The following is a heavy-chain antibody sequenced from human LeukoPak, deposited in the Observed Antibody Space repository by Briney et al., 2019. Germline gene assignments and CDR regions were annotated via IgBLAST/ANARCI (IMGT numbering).Heavy chain of an antibody. V-gene: IGHV4-31*03. Sequence: SETLSLTCTVSGGSISSGDYYWSWIRQHPGRGLEWIGYIYYSGSTSYNPSLKSRVIISVDTSKNYFSLRLSSVTAADTAVYYCARAGPDTALGYWGQGTLVTVSS. CDR2: IYYSGST. J-gene: IGHJ4*02. CDR1: GGSISSGDYY. CDR3: ARAGPDTALGY. D-gene: IGHD5-18*01.